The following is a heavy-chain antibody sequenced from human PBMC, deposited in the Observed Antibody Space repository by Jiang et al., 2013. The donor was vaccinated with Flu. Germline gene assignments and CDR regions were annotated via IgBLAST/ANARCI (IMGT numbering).Heavy chain of an antibody. J-gene: IGHJ4*02. Sequence: EWLALIIWDGDKRYSPSLKSRLTITKDPSKNQVVLTMTNMDPVDTATYYCAHTYYYDTSGKTFDYWGQGTLVTVSS. CDR3: AHTYYYDTSGKTFDY. D-gene: IGHD3-22*01. CDR2: IIWDGDK. V-gene: IGHV2-5*02.